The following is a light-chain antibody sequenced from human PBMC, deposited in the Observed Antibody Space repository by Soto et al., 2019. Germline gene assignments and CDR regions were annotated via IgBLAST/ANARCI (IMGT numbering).Light chain of an antibody. CDR1: STDVGDFNY. Sequence: QSALTQPASVSGSPGRSVIISCTGTSTDVGDFNYVSWYQHLPGRAPKLIIYDVTNRPSGISYRFSASKSGRTASLTISGLQAEDEGDYYCSSYSSSSTHVVFGGGTKLTVL. J-gene: IGLJ2*01. CDR3: SSYSSSSTHVV. CDR2: DVT. V-gene: IGLV2-14*03.